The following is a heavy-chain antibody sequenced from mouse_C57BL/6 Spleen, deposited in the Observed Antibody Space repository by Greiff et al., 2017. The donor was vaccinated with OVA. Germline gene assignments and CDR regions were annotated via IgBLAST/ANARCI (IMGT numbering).Heavy chain of an antibody. CDR1: GYTFTDYY. D-gene: IGHD1-1*01. Sequence: EVQLQQSGPELVKPGASVKISCKASGYTFTDYYMNWVEQSHGKSLEWIGDINPNNGGTSYNQKFKGKATLTVDKSSSTAYMELRSLTSEDSAVYYCARRGVYYGSSPCYAMDYWGQGTSVTVSS. V-gene: IGHV1-26*01. CDR3: ARRGVYYGSSPCYAMDY. CDR2: INPNNGGT. J-gene: IGHJ4*01.